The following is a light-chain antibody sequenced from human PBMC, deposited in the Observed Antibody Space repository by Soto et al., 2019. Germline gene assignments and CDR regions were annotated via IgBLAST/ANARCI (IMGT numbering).Light chain of an antibody. CDR1: QSVSSY. V-gene: IGKV3-11*01. CDR3: QHYVNWPLT. CDR2: DAS. Sequence: EVGLTPSPATLSLSPGERATLSCRASQSVSSYLAWYQQKPGQAPRLLIYDASNRATGIPARFSGSGSGTDFTLTISSLQPEDFAVYYCQHYVNWPLTFGGGTKVDIK. J-gene: IGKJ4*01.